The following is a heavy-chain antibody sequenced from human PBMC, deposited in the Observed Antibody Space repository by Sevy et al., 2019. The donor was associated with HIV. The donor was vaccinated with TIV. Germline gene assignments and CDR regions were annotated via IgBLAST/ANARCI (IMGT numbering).Heavy chain of an antibody. J-gene: IGHJ4*02. CDR2: IYYSGST. CDR1: DGSISSHY. V-gene: IGHV4-59*11. Sequence: SETLSLTCTVSDGSISSHYWNWIRQPPGMGLQWIGYIYYSGSTNYNPSLKSRVTMSLDTSKNQFSLKLSSVTAADTAVYYCARLLWYNPCFDYWGQGALVTVSS. CDR3: ARLLWYNPCFDY. D-gene: IGHD1-1*01.